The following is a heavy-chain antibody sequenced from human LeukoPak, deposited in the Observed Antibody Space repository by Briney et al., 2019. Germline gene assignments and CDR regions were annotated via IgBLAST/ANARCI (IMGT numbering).Heavy chain of an antibody. CDR3: ARDSSISTGTAYYDFWSGYYRRKTETNWFDP. V-gene: IGHV4-39*07. CDR2: IYYSGST. Sequence: PSETLSLTCTVSGGSISSSSYYWGWIRQPPGKGLEWIGSIYYSGSTCYNPSLKSRVTISVDTSKNQFSLKLSSVTAADTAEYYCARDSSISTGTAYYDFWSGYYRRKTETNWFDPWGQGTLVTVSS. CDR1: GGSISSSSYY. J-gene: IGHJ5*02. D-gene: IGHD3-3*01.